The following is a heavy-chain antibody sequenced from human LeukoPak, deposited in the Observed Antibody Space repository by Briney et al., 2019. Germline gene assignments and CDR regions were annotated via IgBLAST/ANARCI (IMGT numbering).Heavy chain of an antibody. V-gene: IGHV1-2*02. J-gene: IGHJ5*02. CDR3: ARELVVPAAPGEFDL. Sequence: ASVKVSCKASGYTFTGYYMHWVRQAPGQGLEWMGWINPNSGGTNYAQKFQGRVTMTRDTSISTAYMELSRLRSDDTAVYYCARELVVPAAPGEFDLWGQGTLVTVSS. CDR2: INPNSGGT. CDR1: GYTFTGYY. D-gene: IGHD2-2*01.